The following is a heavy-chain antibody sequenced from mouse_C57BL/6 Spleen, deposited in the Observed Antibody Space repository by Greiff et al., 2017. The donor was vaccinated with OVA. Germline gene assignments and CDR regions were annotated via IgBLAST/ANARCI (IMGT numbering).Heavy chain of an antibody. V-gene: IGHV10-1*01. CDR1: GFSFNTYA. Sequence: EVKVEESGGGLVQPKGSLKLSCAASGFSFNTYAMNWVRQAPGKGLEWVARIRSKSNNYATYYADSVKDRFTISRDDSESMLYLQMNNLKTEDTAMYYCVRQYGSSHYYAMDYWGQGTSVTVSS. D-gene: IGHD1-1*01. CDR3: VRQYGSSHYYAMDY. J-gene: IGHJ4*01. CDR2: IRSKSNNYAT.